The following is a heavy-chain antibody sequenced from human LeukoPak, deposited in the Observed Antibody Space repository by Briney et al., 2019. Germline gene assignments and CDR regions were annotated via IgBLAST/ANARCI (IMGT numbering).Heavy chain of an antibody. CDR2: ISSSGSSI. Sequence: GGSLRLSCAAPGFTVSDYHMSWIRQAPGKGLEWISYISSSGSSIYYTDSVKGRFTISRDNAKNSLYLQMNSLRAEDTAVYYCVTGPRWCDYWGQGTLVTVSS. V-gene: IGHV3-11*01. CDR3: VTGPRWCDY. J-gene: IGHJ4*02. D-gene: IGHD2-21*01. CDR1: GFTVSDYH.